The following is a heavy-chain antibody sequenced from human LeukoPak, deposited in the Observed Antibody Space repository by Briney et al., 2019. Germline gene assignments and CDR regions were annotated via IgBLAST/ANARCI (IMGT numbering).Heavy chain of an antibody. CDR1: GFTSSSYA. V-gene: IGHV3-30-3*01. D-gene: IGHD1-1*01. J-gene: IGHJ6*03. CDR2: ISYDGSNK. Sequence: GRSLRLSCAASGFTSSSYAMHWVRQAPGKGLEWVAVISYDGSNKYYADSVKGRFTISRDNSKNTLYLQMNSLRAEDTAVYYCARDGKRWYNWNAGYYYMDVWGKGTTVTVSS. CDR3: ARDGKRWYNWNAGYYYMDV.